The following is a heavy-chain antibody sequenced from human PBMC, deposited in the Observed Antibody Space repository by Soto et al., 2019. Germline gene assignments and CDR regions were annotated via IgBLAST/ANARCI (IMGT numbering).Heavy chain of an antibody. CDR1: GFTFSNYA. CDR2: ISGSGSSI. CDR3: AKGVDSISLKIWFDP. V-gene: IGHV3-23*01. Sequence: GGSLRLSCAASGFTFSNYAMTWVRQAPGKGLEWVSGISGSGSSIYYAEYVKGRFNISRDNSKNKLYLQMNRLRDEDKTENYSAKGVDSISLKIWFDPWGQGTQV. J-gene: IGHJ5*02. D-gene: IGHD2-2*01.